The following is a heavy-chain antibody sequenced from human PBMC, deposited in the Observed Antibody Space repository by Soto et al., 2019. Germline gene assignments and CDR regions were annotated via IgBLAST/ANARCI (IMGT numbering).Heavy chain of an antibody. J-gene: IGHJ6*02. Sequence: EVQLVESGGGLVQPGGSLRLSCAASGFTFSSYEMNWVRQAPGKGLEWVSYISSSGSTIYYADSVKGRFTISRDNAKNSLYLQMNSLRAEDTAVYYCARNPQMVYAIPPLYYGMDVWGQGTTVTVSS. D-gene: IGHD2-8*01. CDR3: ARNPQMVYAIPPLYYGMDV. CDR2: ISSSGSTI. CDR1: GFTFSSYE. V-gene: IGHV3-48*03.